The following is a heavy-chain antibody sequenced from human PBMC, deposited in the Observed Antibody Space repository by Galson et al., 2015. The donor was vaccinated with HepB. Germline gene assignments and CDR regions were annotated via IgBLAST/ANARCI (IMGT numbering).Heavy chain of an antibody. CDR3: AAGVYSGGGPDY. Sequence: SVKVSCKASGFTFTSSAMQWVRQARGQRLEWIGWIVVGSGNTNYAQKFQERVTITRDMSTSTAYMELSSLRSEDTAVYYCAAGVYSGGGPDYWGQGTLVTVSS. D-gene: IGHD1-26*01. CDR2: IVVGSGNT. CDR1: GFTFTSSA. J-gene: IGHJ4*02. V-gene: IGHV1-58*02.